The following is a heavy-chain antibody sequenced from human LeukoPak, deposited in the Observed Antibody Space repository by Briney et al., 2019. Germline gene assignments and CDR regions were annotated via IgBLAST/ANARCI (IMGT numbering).Heavy chain of an antibody. J-gene: IGHJ4*02. Sequence: GASVKVSCRASGYTFTDDYMHGVRQAPGQGREWMGWINPNRGGTHSAQKFQGRVTMTRDTSISTAYMELSRLRSDDTAVYYCAREESSGPAFDNWGQGTLVIVSS. D-gene: IGHD3-22*01. CDR2: INPNRGGT. V-gene: IGHV1-2*02. CDR3: AREESSGPAFDN. CDR1: GYTFTDDY.